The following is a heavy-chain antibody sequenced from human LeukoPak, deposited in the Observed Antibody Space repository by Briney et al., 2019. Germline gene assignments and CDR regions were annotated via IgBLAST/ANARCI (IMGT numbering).Heavy chain of an antibody. CDR2: ISYDGSDK. Sequence: PGGSLRLSCAASGFTFSSSAMHWVRQAPGKGLEWVAVISYDGSDKYYADSVKGRFTISRDNAKNSLYLQMNSLRAEDTAVYYCAREAVGSGSYTRVIDYWGQGTLVTVSS. V-gene: IGHV3-30*04. J-gene: IGHJ4*02. CDR3: AREAVGSGSYTRVIDY. CDR1: GFTFSSSA. D-gene: IGHD3-10*01.